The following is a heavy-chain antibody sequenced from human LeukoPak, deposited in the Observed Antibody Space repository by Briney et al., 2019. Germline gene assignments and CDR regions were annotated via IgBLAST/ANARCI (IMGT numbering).Heavy chain of an antibody. CDR1: GFTFSSYG. V-gene: IGHV3-30*02. J-gene: IGHJ4*02. CDR3: AKDLDYYGSGSYTFDY. Sequence: GGSLRLSCAASGFTFSSYGMHWVRQAPGTGLEWVAFIRYDGSNKFYADSVKARFTISRDNSKNTLYLQMNSLRAEDTAVYYCAKDLDYYGSGSYTFDYWGQGTLVTVSS. D-gene: IGHD3-10*01. CDR2: IRYDGSNK.